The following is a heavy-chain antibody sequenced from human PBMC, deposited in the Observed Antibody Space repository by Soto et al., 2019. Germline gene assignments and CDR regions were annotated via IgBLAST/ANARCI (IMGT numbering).Heavy chain of an antibody. CDR2: IHPSGKT. V-gene: IGHV4-4*07. D-gene: IGHD6-19*01. J-gene: IGHJ6*02. CDR3: ARALADYSYHMDV. Sequence: SETLSLTCRVSGVSVSSDYWNWVRQPAGKGLEWIGRIHPSGKTNYNPSLESRISMSVDTSKNQFSLILNSVTAADTAVYFCARALADYSYHMDVWGQGTTVTVSS. CDR1: GVSVSSDY.